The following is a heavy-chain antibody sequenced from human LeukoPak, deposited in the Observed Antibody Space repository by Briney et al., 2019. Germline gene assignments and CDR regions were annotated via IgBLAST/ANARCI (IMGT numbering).Heavy chain of an antibody. CDR3: ARTYGSSGLGYFDL. Sequence: SETLSLTCTVSGGSISSYYWSWIRQPPGKGLEWIGYIYYSGSTNYSPSLKSRLTISVVTSKNQFSLKLSSVTAADTAVYYCARTYGSSGLGYFDLWGRGTLVTVSS. D-gene: IGHD6-13*01. V-gene: IGHV4-59*01. J-gene: IGHJ2*01. CDR1: GGSISSYY. CDR2: IYYSGST.